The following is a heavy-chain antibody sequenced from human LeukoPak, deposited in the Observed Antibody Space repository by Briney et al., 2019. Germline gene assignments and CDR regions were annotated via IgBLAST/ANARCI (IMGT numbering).Heavy chain of an antibody. CDR1: GFTFDDYA. J-gene: IGHJ4*02. CDR3: AKAVGYCSSTSCYTSDY. CDR2: ISWDGDST. V-gene: IGHV3-43D*03. Sequence: GGSLRLCCAASGFTFDDYAMHWVRQAPGKGLEWVSLISWDGDSTYYADSVKGRFTISRDNSKNSLYLRMNSLRAEDTALYYCAKAVGYCSSTSCYTSDYWGQGTLDTVSS. D-gene: IGHD2-2*02.